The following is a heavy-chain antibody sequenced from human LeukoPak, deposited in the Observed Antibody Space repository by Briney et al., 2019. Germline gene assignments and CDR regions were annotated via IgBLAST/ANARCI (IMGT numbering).Heavy chain of an antibody. J-gene: IGHJ4*02. Sequence: PGGSLRLSCAASGFTFSGYWMGWVRQAPGKGLEWVANIKQDGSEKSYVESVKGRFTISRDNAKNSLYLQMNNLRAEDTAVYYCARTHYDILTGYYKSPPQFDYWGQGTLVTVSS. CDR2: IKQDGSEK. CDR1: GFTFSGYW. D-gene: IGHD3-9*01. V-gene: IGHV3-7*01. CDR3: ARTHYDILTGYYKSPPQFDY.